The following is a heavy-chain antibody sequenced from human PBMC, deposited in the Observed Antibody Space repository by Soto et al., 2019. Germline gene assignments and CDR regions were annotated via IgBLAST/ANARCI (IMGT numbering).Heavy chain of an antibody. Sequence: SETLSLTCTVSGGSISSYYWSWIRQPPGKGLEWIGYIYYSGSTNYNPSIKSRVNISVDTSKNQFSLKLSSVTAADTAVYYCARSKLPNWFDPWGQGTLVTVSS. CDR2: IYYSGST. J-gene: IGHJ5*02. V-gene: IGHV4-59*01. D-gene: IGHD1-26*01. CDR3: ARSKLPNWFDP. CDR1: GGSISSYY.